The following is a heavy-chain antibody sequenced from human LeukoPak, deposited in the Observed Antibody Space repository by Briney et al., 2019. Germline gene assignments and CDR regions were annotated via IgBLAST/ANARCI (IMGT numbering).Heavy chain of an antibody. CDR2: IKQDGSEE. CDR3: ARDPYSSTWSYGMDV. CDR1: RSTFSSYW. V-gene: IGHV3-7*05. J-gene: IGHJ6*02. D-gene: IGHD6-6*01. Sequence: GRCLRLSCAASRSTFSSYWMRWVRQAPGKWREWVANIKQDGSEEVYVDSVKGRFTISRDNAKNSLFLQMNTLRAEDTAVYYCARDPYSSTWSYGMDVWGQGTTVTVSS.